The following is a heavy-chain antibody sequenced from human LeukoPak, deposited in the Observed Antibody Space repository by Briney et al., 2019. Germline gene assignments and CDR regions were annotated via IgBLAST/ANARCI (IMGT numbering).Heavy chain of an antibody. CDR2: IIPILGIA. D-gene: IGHD6-19*01. CDR3: ARDNRYSSGWSRFDP. V-gene: IGHV1-69*04. CDR1: GGTFSSYA. Sequence: ASVKVSCKASGGTFSSYAISWVRQAPGQGLEWMGRIIPILGIANYAQKFQGRVTITADKSTGTAYMELSSLRSEDTAVYYCARDNRYSSGWSRFDPWGQGTLVTVSS. J-gene: IGHJ5*02.